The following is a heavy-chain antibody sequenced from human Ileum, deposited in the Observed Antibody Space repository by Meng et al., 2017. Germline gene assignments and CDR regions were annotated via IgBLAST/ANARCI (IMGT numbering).Heavy chain of an antibody. CDR3: ARHGGYSQDF. CDR1: SGSISSNTY. CDR2: ISHSGSA. D-gene: IGHD4-23*01. Sequence: VPLPESGPGRVRPSGTLSLTCAVSSGSISSNTYWSWVRQPPGKGLEWIGQISHSGSAYYNPSLKSRVTMSVDKSKSQFSLMLTSVTAADTAIYYCARHGGYSQDFWGQGTLVTVSS. V-gene: IGHV4-4*02. J-gene: IGHJ4*02.